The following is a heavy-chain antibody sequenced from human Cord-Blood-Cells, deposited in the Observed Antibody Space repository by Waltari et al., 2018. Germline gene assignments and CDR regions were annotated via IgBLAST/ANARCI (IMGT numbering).Heavy chain of an antibody. CDR1: GGSISSSSYY. CDR3: ARHVLWYGSGSYYFVY. V-gene: IGHV4-39*01. Sequence: QLQLQESGPGLVKPSETLSLTCTVSGGSISSSSYYWGWIRQPPGKGLEWIGSIYYSGSTYYNPSLKSRVTISVDTSKNQFSLKLSSVTAADTAVYYCARHVLWYGSGSYYFVYWGQGTLVTVSS. J-gene: IGHJ4*02. CDR2: IYYSGST. D-gene: IGHD3-10*01.